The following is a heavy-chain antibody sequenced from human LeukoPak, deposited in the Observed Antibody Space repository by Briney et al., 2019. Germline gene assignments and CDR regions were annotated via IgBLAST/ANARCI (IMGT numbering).Heavy chain of an antibody. V-gene: IGHV1-18*01. J-gene: IGHJ4*02. Sequence: ASVKVSCKASGYTFTSYGISWVRQAPGQGLEWMGWISAYNGNTNYAQKLQGRVTMTTDTSTSTAYMELRSLRSDDTAVYYCARAERYYDSSGPGYWGQGTLVTVSS. CDR3: ARAERYYDSSGPGY. D-gene: IGHD3-22*01. CDR1: GYTFTSYG. CDR2: ISAYNGNT.